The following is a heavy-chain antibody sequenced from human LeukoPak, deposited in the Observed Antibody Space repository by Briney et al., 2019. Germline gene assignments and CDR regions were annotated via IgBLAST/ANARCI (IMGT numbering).Heavy chain of an antibody. CDR1: GFTFSSYA. Sequence: WGSLRLSCAASGFTFSSYAMHCVRQAPGNGLEYFSAISSNGGSTYYANSVKGRFTISRDNSKNTLYLQMGSLRDEDMAVYYCARDYYYGSGSYYGYYYMGVWGKGTTVTISS. CDR2: ISSNGGST. V-gene: IGHV3-64*01. D-gene: IGHD3-10*01. CDR3: ARDYYYGSGSYYGYYYMGV. J-gene: IGHJ6*03.